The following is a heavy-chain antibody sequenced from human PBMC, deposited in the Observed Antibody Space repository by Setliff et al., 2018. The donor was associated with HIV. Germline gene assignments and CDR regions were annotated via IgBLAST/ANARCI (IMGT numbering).Heavy chain of an antibody. CDR2: ISAYNGNT. CDR3: ARGWGLWFGQLSILPLDP. V-gene: IGHV1-18*01. Sequence: GASVKVSCKASGYTFTSYGISWVRQAPGQGLEWMGWISAYNGNTNCAQKLQGRVTMTTDTSTTTAFMELSSLRSDDTALYFCARGWGLWFGQLSILPLDPWGQGTLVTVSS. J-gene: IGHJ5*02. CDR1: GYTFTSYG. D-gene: IGHD3-10*01.